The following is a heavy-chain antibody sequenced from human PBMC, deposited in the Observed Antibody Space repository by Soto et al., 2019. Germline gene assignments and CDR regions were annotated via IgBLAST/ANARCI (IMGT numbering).Heavy chain of an antibody. J-gene: IGHJ6*02. D-gene: IGHD5-12*01. Sequence: SETLSLTCAVYGGSFSGYYWSWIRQPPGKGLEWIGEINHSGSTNYNPSLKSRVTISVDTSNNQFSLKLNSVNAADTAVYYCARGGGYGSSPSVWGQGTTVTVSS. CDR1: GGSFSGYY. CDR2: INHSGST. V-gene: IGHV4-34*01. CDR3: ARGGGYGSSPSV.